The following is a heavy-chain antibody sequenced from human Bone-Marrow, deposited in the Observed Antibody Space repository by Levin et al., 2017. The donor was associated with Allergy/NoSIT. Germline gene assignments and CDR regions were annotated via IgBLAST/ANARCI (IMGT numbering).Heavy chain of an antibody. CDR3: ARENAGPSDLWSGYRGFDY. CDR2: ISPYNGDT. Sequence: AGGSLRLSCRASGYTFTFYGISWVRQAPGQGLERMGWISPYNGDTNYAQKLQGRVTMTTDTSTNIAYMELRSLRSDDTAVYYCARENAGPSDLWSGYRGFDYWGQGTLVTVSS. CDR1: GYTFTFYG. J-gene: IGHJ4*02. V-gene: IGHV1-18*01. D-gene: IGHD3-3*01.